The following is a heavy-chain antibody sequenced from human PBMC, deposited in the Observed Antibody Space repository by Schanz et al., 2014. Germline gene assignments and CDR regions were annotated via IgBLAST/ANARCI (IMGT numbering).Heavy chain of an antibody. CDR1: GDTFDNFG. CDR2: IIPSLGLA. J-gene: IGHJ4*02. CDR3: ARDGVDAAAGGNY. V-gene: IGHV1-69*04. D-gene: IGHD6-13*01. Sequence: QVQLVQSGAEVKKPGSSVKVSCKATGDTFDNFGISWVRQAPGQGLEWMGRIIPSLGLAKYEQKFQDKVTITADTSTTTAYMELSGLRSEDTAVYYCARDGVDAAAGGNYWGQGTLVTVSS.